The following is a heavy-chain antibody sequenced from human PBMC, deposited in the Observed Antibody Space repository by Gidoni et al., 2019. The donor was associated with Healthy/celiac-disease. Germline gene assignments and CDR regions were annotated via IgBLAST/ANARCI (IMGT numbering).Heavy chain of an antibody. CDR2: IYTSGST. CDR1: GGSISSYS. D-gene: IGHD4-17*01. V-gene: IGHV4-4*07. CDR3: ARSMTTPGIDFDY. Sequence: QVQLQESGPGLVKPSETLSLTCTVSGGSISSYSWSWIRQPAGKGLAWIGRIYTSGSTNYNPSLKSRVTMSVDTSKNQFSLKLSSVTAADTAVYYCARSMTTPGIDFDYWGQGTLVTVSS. J-gene: IGHJ4*02.